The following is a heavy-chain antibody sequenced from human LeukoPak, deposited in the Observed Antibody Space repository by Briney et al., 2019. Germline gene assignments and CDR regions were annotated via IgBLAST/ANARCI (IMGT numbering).Heavy chain of an antibody. CDR2: ISGSGGTT. D-gene: IGHD2-8*01. V-gene: IGHV3-23*01. J-gene: IGHJ6*03. Sequence: GGSLRLSCAASGFTFSSYGMSWVRQAPGKGLEWVSAISGSGGTTYYADSVKGRFTISRDNSKNTLYLQKNSLRAEDTAVYYCAKVMADVYYYMDVWGKGTTVTVSS. CDR1: GFTFSSYG. CDR3: AKVMADVYYYMDV.